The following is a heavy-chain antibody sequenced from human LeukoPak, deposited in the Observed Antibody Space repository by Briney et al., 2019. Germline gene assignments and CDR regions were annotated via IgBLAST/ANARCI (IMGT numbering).Heavy chain of an antibody. V-gene: IGHV1-46*01. CDR3: ARDCVVLRFLEWFPLTDGMDV. Sequence: ASVKVSCKASGYTFTRYYIHWVRQAPGQGLEWMGIINPSGGSTSYAQRFQGRVTMTRDTSTSTVYMELSSLRSEDTAVYYCARDCVVLRFLEWFPLTDGMDVWGQGTTVTVSS. CDR1: GYTFTRYY. J-gene: IGHJ6*02. CDR2: INPSGGST. D-gene: IGHD3-3*01.